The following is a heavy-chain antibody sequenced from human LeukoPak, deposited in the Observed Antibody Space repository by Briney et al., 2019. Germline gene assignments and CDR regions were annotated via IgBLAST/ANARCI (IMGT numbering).Heavy chain of an antibody. J-gene: IGHJ4*02. Sequence: SETLSLTCTVSGGSISNYYWNWIRQPPGKGLEWIGYIYYSGSTNYNPSLKSRVTISVDTSKNQFSLNLSSVTAADTAMYYCASERGYHANWGQGTLVTVSS. CDR3: ASERGYHAN. D-gene: IGHD5-12*01. CDR1: GGSISNYY. V-gene: IGHV4-59*12. CDR2: IYYSGST.